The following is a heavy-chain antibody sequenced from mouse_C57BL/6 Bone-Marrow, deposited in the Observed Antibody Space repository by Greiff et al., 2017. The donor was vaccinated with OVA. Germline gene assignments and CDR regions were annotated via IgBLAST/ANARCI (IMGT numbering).Heavy chain of an antibody. J-gene: IGHJ1*03. Sequence: DVMLVESGGGLVKPGGSPKLSCAASGFTFSDYGMHWVRQAPEKGLEWVAYISSGSSTIYYADTVKGRFTISRDNAKNTLFLQMTSLRSEDTAMYYCARINYWYFDVWGTGTTVTVSS. CDR2: ISSGSSTI. CDR1: GFTFSDYG. CDR3: ARINYWYFDV. V-gene: IGHV5-17*01.